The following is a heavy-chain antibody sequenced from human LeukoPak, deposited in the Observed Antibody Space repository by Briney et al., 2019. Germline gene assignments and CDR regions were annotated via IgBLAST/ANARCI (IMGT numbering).Heavy chain of an antibody. CDR2: ISGSGDTT. J-gene: IGHJ4*02. D-gene: IGHD3-10*01. CDR1: GFMFSSYA. CDR3: AKARYYYGSGSYPFYFDC. Sequence: GGSLRLSCAASGFMFSSYAMNWVRQAPGGGLEWVSAISGSGDTTYYADSVKGRFTISRDNSKNTLYLQMNSLRAEDTAVYYCAKARYYYGSGSYPFYFDCWGQGTLVTVSS. V-gene: IGHV3-23*01.